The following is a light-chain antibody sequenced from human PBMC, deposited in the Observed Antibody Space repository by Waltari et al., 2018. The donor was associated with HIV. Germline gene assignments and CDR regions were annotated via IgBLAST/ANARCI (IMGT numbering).Light chain of an antibody. CDR1: ALAKHY. CDR2: KDS. V-gene: IGLV3-25*03. J-gene: IGLJ3*02. CDR3: QSADSSGTYWV. Sequence: SYELTQPPSASVSPGQTARTTCSGVALAKHYAYWYQQKPGQAPVLVIYKDSERPSGIPERFSGSSAGRTVTLTISGVQAEDEADYYCQSADSSGTYWVFGGGTKLTVL.